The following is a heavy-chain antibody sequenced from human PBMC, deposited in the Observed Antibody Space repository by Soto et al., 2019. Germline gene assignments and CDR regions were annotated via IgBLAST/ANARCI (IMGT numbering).Heavy chain of an antibody. D-gene: IGHD3-22*01. Sequence: SETLSLTCTVSGGSISSSSYYWSWIRQPPGKGLEWIGYMYKGGSINYNPSLKSRVTISVDTSKNQFSLKLNSVTAADTAVYYCARSYYDRSGYAVDPWGQGTLVTVSS. V-gene: IGHV4-61*05. CDR2: MYKGGSI. J-gene: IGHJ5*02. CDR1: GGSISSSSYY. CDR3: ARSYYDRSGYAVDP.